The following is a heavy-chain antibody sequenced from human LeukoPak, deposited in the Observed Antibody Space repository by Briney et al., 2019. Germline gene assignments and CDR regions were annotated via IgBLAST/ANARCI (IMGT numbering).Heavy chain of an antibody. CDR1: GGTFSNYP. Sequence: ASVKVSCKASGGTFSNYPISWVRQAPGQGLEWMGGIIPIFGTANYAQKFQGRVTITADESTSTAYMELSSLRSEDTAVYYCARDRPGYFDWAPFDYWGQGTLVTVSS. D-gene: IGHD3-9*01. J-gene: IGHJ4*02. CDR3: ARDRPGYFDWAPFDY. CDR2: IIPIFGTA. V-gene: IGHV1-69*13.